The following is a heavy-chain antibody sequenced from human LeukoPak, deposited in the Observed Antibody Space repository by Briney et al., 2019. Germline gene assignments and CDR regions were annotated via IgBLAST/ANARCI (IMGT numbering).Heavy chain of an antibody. CDR1: GFTLSSYD. V-gene: IGHV3-13*01. D-gene: IGHD3-10*01. CDR2: IGTTSDT. J-gene: IGHJ3*02. Sequence: PGRSLRLSCAASGFTLSSYDMHWVRHPTGKGLECVSAIGTTSDTYYSASVKGRFTISRENAKNPLDLQMNSLRAGDTAVYYCARGGYYGSGMNGPRVRAFDIWGQGTMVTVSS. CDR3: ARGGYYGSGMNGPRVRAFDI.